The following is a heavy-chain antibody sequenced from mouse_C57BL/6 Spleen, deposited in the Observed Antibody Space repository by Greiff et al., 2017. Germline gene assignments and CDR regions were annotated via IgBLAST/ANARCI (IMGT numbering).Heavy chain of an antibody. J-gene: IGHJ1*03. V-gene: IGHV5-17*01. CDR1: GFTFSDYG. CDR2: ISSGSSTI. CDR3: AREEDYYGSYWYFGV. D-gene: IGHD1-1*01. Sequence: EVKLVESGGGLVKPGGSLKLSCAASGFTFSDYGMHWVRQAPEKGLEWVAYISSGSSTIYYADTVKGRVTISRDNAKNTLLLQMTRLRSEDTAMYYCAREEDYYGSYWYFGVWGTGTTVTVSS.